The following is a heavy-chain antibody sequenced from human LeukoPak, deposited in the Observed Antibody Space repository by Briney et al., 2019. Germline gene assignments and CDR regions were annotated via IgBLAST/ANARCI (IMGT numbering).Heavy chain of an antibody. Sequence: GGSLRLSCAASGFTFSSYEMNWVRQAPGKGLEWVSYISSSGSNIYYADYVKGRFTISRDNAKNSLYLQMNSLRAEDTAVYYCARKRITIFGVIKDNWFDPWGQGTLVTVSS. J-gene: IGHJ5*02. V-gene: IGHV3-48*03. CDR2: ISSSGSNI. CDR3: ARKRITIFGVIKDNWFDP. D-gene: IGHD3-3*01. CDR1: GFTFSSYE.